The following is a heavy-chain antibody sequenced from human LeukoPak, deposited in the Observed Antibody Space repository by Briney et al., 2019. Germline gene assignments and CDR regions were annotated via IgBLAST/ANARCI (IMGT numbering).Heavy chain of an antibody. V-gene: IGHV1-69*13. Sequence: ASVKVSCKASGGTFSSYAISWVRQAPGQGLEWMGGIIPIFGTANYAQKFRGRVTITADESTSTAYMELSSLRSEDTAVYYCARVRGLGYNWNYVSYWGQGTLVTVSS. CDR3: ARVRGLGYNWNYVSY. J-gene: IGHJ4*02. D-gene: IGHD1-7*01. CDR1: GGTFSSYA. CDR2: IIPIFGTA.